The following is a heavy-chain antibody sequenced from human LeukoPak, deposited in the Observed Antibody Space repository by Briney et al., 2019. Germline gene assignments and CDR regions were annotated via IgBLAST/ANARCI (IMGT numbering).Heavy chain of an antibody. Sequence: SVKVCCTASGGTFSSYAISWVRQARGQGLEWMGRIIPIFGIANYAQKFQGRVTITADKSTSTAYMELSSLRSEDTAVYYCARGDYYYYYYGMDVWGQGTTVTVSS. CDR2: IIPIFGIA. CDR3: ARGDYYYYYYGMDV. D-gene: IGHD3-16*01. J-gene: IGHJ6*02. CDR1: GGTFSSYA. V-gene: IGHV1-69*04.